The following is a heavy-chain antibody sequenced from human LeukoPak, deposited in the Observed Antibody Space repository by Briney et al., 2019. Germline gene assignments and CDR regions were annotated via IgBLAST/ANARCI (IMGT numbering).Heavy chain of an antibody. D-gene: IGHD2-21*01. CDR2: IIPIFGTA. Sequence: ASVKVSCKASGGTFSSYAISWVRQAPGQGLEWMGGIIPIFGTANYAQKFQGRVTITADESTSTAYMELSSLRSEDTAVYYCARDSSEFRSLIPHWGQGTLVTVSS. J-gene: IGHJ1*01. CDR1: GGTFSSYA. V-gene: IGHV1-69*13. CDR3: ARDSSEFRSLIPH.